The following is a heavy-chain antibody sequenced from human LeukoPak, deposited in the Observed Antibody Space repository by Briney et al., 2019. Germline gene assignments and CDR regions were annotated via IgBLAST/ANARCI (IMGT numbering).Heavy chain of an antibody. CDR1: GGSFSGFY. V-gene: IGHV4-34*01. Sequence: SETLSLTCAVYGGSFSGFYWTWIRQPPGKGLEWIGEITHTGSTNYNPSLKSRVTTSVDTSKNQFSLRLSSVTAADTAVYYCARGRDVVVIRNWFDPWGQGTLVTVSS. D-gene: IGHD3-22*01. CDR3: ARGRDVVVIRNWFDP. CDR2: ITHTGST. J-gene: IGHJ5*02.